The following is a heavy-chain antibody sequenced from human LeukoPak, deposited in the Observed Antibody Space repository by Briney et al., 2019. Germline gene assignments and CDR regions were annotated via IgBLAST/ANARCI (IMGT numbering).Heavy chain of an antibody. Sequence: GASVKVSCKVSGYTLTELSMHWVRQAPGKGLEWMGGFDPEDGETIYAQKFQDRVTMTEDTSTDTAYMELSSLRSEDTAVYYCATVYTQGDTYYYDSSFFDYWGQGTLVTVSS. V-gene: IGHV1-24*01. D-gene: IGHD3-22*01. CDR3: ATVYTQGDTYYYDSSFFDY. CDR2: FDPEDGET. CDR1: GYTLTELS. J-gene: IGHJ4*02.